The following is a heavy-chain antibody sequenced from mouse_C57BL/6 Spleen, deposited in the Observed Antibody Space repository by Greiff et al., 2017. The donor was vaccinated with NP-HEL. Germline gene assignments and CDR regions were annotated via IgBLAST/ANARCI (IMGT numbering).Heavy chain of an antibody. CDR3: AREGGTGTSYFDV. D-gene: IGHD4-1*01. CDR1: GYTFTDYN. V-gene: IGHV1-22*01. Sequence: VQLKQSGPELVKPGASVKMSCKASGYTFTDYNMHWVKQSHGKSLEWIGYINPNNGGTSYNQKFKGKATLTVNKSSSTAYMELRSLTSEDSAVYYCAREGGTGTSYFDVWGTGTTVTVSS. CDR2: INPNNGGT. J-gene: IGHJ1*03.